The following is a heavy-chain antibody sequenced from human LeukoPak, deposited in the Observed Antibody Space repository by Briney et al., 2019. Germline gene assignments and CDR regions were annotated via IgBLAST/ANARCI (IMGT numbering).Heavy chain of an antibody. CDR1: GFTVNSNF. V-gene: IGHV3-53*05. CDR3: VKARGGSSYSSLDY. Sequence: QSGGSLRLSCAASGFTVNSNFMSWVRQAPGKGLEWVSVIYSGGSTYYADSVEGRFTISRDNSKNTLYLQMSSLRPEDTAVYYCVKARGGSSYSSLDYWGQGTLVTVSS. J-gene: IGHJ4*02. CDR2: IYSGGST. D-gene: IGHD2-15*01.